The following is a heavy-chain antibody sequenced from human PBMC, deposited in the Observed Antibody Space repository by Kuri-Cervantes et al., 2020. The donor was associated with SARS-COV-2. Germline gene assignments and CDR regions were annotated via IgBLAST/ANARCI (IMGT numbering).Heavy chain of an antibody. Sequence: SETLSLTCSVSGDSGSISSYYWSWIRQPPGKGLEWIGSIYHSGSTYYNPSLKSRVTISVDTSKNQFSLKLSSVTAADTAVYYCARHEGWFPLWLPFDYWGQGTLVTVSS. D-gene: IGHD5-18*01. J-gene: IGHJ4*02. CDR1: GDSGSISSYY. CDR2: IYHSGST. CDR3: ARHEGWFPLWLPFDY. V-gene: IGHV4-39*01.